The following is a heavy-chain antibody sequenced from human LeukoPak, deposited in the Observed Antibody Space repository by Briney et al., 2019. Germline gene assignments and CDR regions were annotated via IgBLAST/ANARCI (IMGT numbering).Heavy chain of an antibody. D-gene: IGHD6-19*01. CDR3: ATMQWLEGVDWFDP. V-gene: IGHV3-30*02. CDR1: GFIFSNYG. J-gene: IGHJ5*02. Sequence: GGSLRLSCAASGFIFSNYGMHWVRQAPGKGLEWVAFIRYDESSKFYADSVKGRFTISRDNSKNTLFLQMNSLRAEDTAVYYCATMQWLEGVDWFDPWGQGTLVTVSS. CDR2: IRYDESSK.